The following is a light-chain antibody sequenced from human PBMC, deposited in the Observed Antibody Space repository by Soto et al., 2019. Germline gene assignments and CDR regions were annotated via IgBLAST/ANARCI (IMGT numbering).Light chain of an antibody. J-gene: IGKJ2*01. CDR1: QSVSSY. V-gene: IGKV3-11*01. CDR2: DAS. CDR3: EQRSSWPRT. Sequence: EIVLTQSPATLPLSPGERATLSCRASQSVSSYLAWYQQKPGQTPRLLIYDASNSATGIPARFSGSGSGTAFARTISSLEPEDFAVYYCEQRSSWPRTFGQGTKLEIK.